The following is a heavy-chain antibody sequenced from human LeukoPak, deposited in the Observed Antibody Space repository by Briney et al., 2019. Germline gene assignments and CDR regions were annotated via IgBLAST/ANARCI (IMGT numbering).Heavy chain of an antibody. CDR2: IKQDGGDK. CDR1: GFTFSSYA. J-gene: IGHJ4*02. Sequence: GGSLRLSCAASGFTFSSYAMSWVRQAPGKGLEWVANIKQDGGDKYYVDSVKGRFTISRDNAKNSLYLQMNSLRAEDTAVYYCARGRGDYWGQGTLVTVSS. V-gene: IGHV3-7*01. CDR3: ARGRGDY. D-gene: IGHD3-10*01.